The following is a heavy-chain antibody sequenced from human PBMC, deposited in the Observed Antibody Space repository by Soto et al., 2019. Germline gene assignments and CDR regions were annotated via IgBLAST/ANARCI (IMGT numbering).Heavy chain of an antibody. CDR1: GFTFSSYG. D-gene: IGHD2-15*01. V-gene: IGHV3-33*01. CDR2: IWYDGSNK. J-gene: IGHJ4*02. Sequence: QVQLVESGGGVVQPGRSLRLSCAATGFTFSSYGMHWVRQAPGKGLEWVAVIWYDGSNKYYADSVKGRFSISRDNSKNTLYLQMNSLRAEETAVYYCAREGCSAGSCYPIGEWGQGTLVTVSS. CDR3: AREGCSAGSCYPIGE.